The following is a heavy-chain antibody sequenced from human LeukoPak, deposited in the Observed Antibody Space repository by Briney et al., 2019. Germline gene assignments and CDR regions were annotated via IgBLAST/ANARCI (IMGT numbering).Heavy chain of an antibody. CDR2: IYPDDSDP. CDR3: ARRSGTYFGTTGYLYFFDY. Sequence: GESLKISCRVSGYTFTNYWIGWVRQMPGRGLEWMGIIYPDDSDPRYSPSFQGQVTISADKSMSTAYLQWSSLKASDTAMYYCARRSGTYFGTTGYLYFFDYWGQGTLVTASS. J-gene: IGHJ4*02. CDR1: GYTFTNYW. V-gene: IGHV5-51*01. D-gene: IGHD3-22*01.